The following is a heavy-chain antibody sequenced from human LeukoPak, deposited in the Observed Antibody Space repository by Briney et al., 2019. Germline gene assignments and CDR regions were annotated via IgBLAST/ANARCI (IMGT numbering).Heavy chain of an antibody. CDR2: IGTSSTNT. Sequence: GGSLRPSCAASGFTFSDWYMNWVRQAPGKGLEWISCIGTSSTNTHYADSVKGRFTISRDNTKNSVHLQLKNVRAEDTAVYYCARPCGGDCSFLDIWGQGTMVTVSS. D-gene: IGHD2-21*01. J-gene: IGHJ3*02. CDR3: ARPCGGDCSFLDI. CDR1: GFTFSDWY. V-gene: IGHV3-11*01.